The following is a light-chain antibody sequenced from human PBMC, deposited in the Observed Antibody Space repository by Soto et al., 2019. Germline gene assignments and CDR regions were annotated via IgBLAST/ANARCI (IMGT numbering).Light chain of an antibody. CDR3: QQYNDWPPIT. CDR1: QSVSSD. Sequence: EVVMTQSPPTLSVSPGERATLSCRASQSVSSDLAWYQQKPGQAPRLLIYGASTRATDVPARFNGXXXXTXXXXTISSLQSEDVAIYYCQQYNDWPPITFGPGTKVDIK. V-gene: IGKV3-15*01. J-gene: IGKJ3*01. CDR2: GAS.